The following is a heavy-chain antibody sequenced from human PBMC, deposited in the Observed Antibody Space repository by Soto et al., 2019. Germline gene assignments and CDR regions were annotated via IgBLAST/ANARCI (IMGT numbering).Heavy chain of an antibody. CDR3: ARDRVWSLRRSYYYYGMDV. Sequence: GASVKVSCKASGYTFTSYAMHWVRQAPGQRLEWMGWINAGNGNTKYSQKFQGRVTITRDTSASTAYMELSRLRSDDTAVYYCARDRVWSLRRSYYYYGMDVWGQGTTVTVSS. V-gene: IGHV1-3*01. D-gene: IGHD3-16*01. J-gene: IGHJ6*02. CDR1: GYTFTSYA. CDR2: INAGNGNT.